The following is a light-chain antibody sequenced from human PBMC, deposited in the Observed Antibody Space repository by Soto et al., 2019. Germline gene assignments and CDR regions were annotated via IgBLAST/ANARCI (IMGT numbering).Light chain of an antibody. Sequence: EIVLTQSPDTLSLSPGERATVSCRASQSVSNNDLAWYQQRPGQAPRLVLYGVSTRPTGIPDRFSGSGSGTEFTLTISRLEPEDFAVYYCHHYSRSPPYTFGQGTKLDIK. CDR3: HHYSRSPPYT. CDR2: GVS. J-gene: IGKJ2*01. CDR1: QSVSNND. V-gene: IGKV3-20*01.